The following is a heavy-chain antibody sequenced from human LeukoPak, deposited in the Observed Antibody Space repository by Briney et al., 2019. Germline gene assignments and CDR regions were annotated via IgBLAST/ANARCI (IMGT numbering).Heavy chain of an antibody. Sequence: ASVKVSCKASGGTFSSYAISWVRQAPGQGLEWMGGIIPIFGTANYAQKFQGRVTITADKSTSTAYMELSSLRSEDTAVYYCARDRCSGGSCYYGSDYWGQGTLVTVSS. J-gene: IGHJ4*02. V-gene: IGHV1-69*06. D-gene: IGHD2-15*01. CDR2: IIPIFGTA. CDR3: ARDRCSGGSCYYGSDY. CDR1: GGTFSSYA.